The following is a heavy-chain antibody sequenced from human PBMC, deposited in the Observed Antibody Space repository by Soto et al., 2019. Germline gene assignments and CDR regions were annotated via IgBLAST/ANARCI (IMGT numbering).Heavy chain of an antibody. V-gene: IGHV2-5*02. CDR1: GFSLSSTRMA. CDR3: PTMVVPGLGNTFNY. CDR2: IYWDDDK. J-gene: IGHJ4*02. Sequence: QITLKESGPTLVKPTQTLTLTCTFSGFSLSSTRMAVGWIRQPPGKALEWLALIYWDDDKRYSPFLKSRLTSPKTPPQSWVVLTLPTWHPVDPPRFSWPTMVVPGLGNTFNYGGAGTLVSVPA. D-gene: IGHD2-21*01.